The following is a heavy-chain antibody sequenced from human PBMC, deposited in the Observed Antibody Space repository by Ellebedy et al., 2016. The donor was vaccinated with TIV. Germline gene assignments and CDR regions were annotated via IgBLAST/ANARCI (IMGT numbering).Heavy chain of an antibody. J-gene: IGHJ5*02. CDR2: INPNSGGT. V-gene: IGHV1-2*02. D-gene: IGHD1-1*01. Sequence: AASVKVSCKASAYTFTGYYMHWVRQAPGQRLEWIGWINPNSGGTNYAKKFQCRVTITRDTSASTAYMDLSSLISEDTAVYYCARELPPLAGMEGFDPWGQGTLVTVSS. CDR3: ARELPPLAGMEGFDP. CDR1: AYTFTGYY.